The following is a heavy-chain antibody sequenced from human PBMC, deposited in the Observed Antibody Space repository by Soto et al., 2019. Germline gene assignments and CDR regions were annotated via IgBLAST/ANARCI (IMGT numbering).Heavy chain of an antibody. V-gene: IGHV3-72*01. J-gene: IGHJ4*02. CDR1: GFTCSDHY. Sequence: PGGSLRLSCAASGFTCSDHYLEGVRHAPRKGLKRVGRIRNKANGFTTEYAASVRGRFTISRDDSKNLVYLQMNSLKTEDTAVYYCTGWRTSMDYFEYWGRGTLVTVSS. D-gene: IGHD2-8*01. CDR2: IRNKANGFTT. CDR3: TGWRTSMDYFEY.